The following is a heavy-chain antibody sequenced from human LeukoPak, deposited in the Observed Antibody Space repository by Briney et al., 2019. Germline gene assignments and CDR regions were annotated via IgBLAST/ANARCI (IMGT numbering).Heavy chain of an antibody. CDR1: GFTFSSYS. Sequence: GGSLRLSCAASGFTFSSYSMNWVRQAPGKGLEWVSSISSSSSYIYYADSLKGRFTISRDNSKNTVYLQMNSLRAEDAAVYYCAKGRYSYGLLDYWGQGTLVTVSS. J-gene: IGHJ4*02. CDR2: ISSSSSYI. D-gene: IGHD5-18*01. V-gene: IGHV3-21*04. CDR3: AKGRYSYGLLDY.